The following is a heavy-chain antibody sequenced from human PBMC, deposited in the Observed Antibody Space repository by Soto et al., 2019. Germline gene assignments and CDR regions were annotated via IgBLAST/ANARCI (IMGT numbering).Heavy chain of an antibody. CDR2: ISGSGDST. J-gene: IGHJ4*02. CDR3: ARVRYSYGLNFDY. V-gene: IGHV3-23*01. Sequence: GGSLRLSCAASGFTFSSYAMSWVRQAPGKGLEWVSGISGSGDSTYYADSVKGRFTISRDNSKNTLYLQMNSLRAEDTAVYYCARVRYSYGLNFDYWGQGTLVTVSS. CDR1: GFTFSSYA. D-gene: IGHD5-18*01.